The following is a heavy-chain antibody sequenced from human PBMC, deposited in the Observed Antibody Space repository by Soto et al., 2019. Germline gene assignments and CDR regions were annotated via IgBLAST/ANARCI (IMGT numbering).Heavy chain of an antibody. CDR2: ISSSSSYI. V-gene: IGHV3-21*01. J-gene: IGHJ6*02. Sequence: EVQLVESGGGLVKPGGSLRLSCAASGFTFSSYRMNWVRQAPGKGLEWVSSISSSSSYIYYADSVKGRFTISRDNAKNSLYLQTNRLRAEDTAVYYCARSQGFGAYYYYGMDVWGQGTTVTVSS. CDR3: ARSQGFGAYYYYGMDV. CDR1: GFTFSSYR. D-gene: IGHD3-10*01.